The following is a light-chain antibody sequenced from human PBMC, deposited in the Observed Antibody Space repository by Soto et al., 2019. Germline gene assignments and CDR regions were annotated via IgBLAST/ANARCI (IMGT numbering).Light chain of an antibody. CDR1: QSISSY. CDR3: QQSYHTPPLT. CDR2: FAS. J-gene: IGKJ4*01. Sequence: DIQMTQSPSSLSASVGDRVTITCRASQSISSYLNWYQQKPGKAPKLLIYFASNLQSGVPSRFSRSGSGTDFALTISSLHPEDFATYYCQQSYHTPPLTFGGGTKVEIK. V-gene: IGKV1-39*01.